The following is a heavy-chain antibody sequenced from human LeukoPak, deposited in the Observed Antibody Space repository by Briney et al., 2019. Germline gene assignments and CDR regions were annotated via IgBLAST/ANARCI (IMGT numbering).Heavy chain of an antibody. CDR2: IYYRGST. Sequence: PSETLSLTCTVSGGSPSTFYWSWIRQPQGKGLEWIGYIYYRGSTTYNPPLKSRVTISVDTSKNQFSLKLSSVTAADTAVYYCARHFRQLEAFDIWGQGTMVTVSS. J-gene: IGHJ3*02. D-gene: IGHD6-13*01. CDR1: GGSPSTFY. V-gene: IGHV4-59*08. CDR3: ARHFRQLEAFDI.